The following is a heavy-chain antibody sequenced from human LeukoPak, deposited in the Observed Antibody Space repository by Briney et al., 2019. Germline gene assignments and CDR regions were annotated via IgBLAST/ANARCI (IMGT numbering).Heavy chain of an antibody. V-gene: IGHV4-34*01. J-gene: IGHJ5*02. CDR1: GGSFSGYY. Sequence: PSETLSLTCAVYGGSFSGYYWSWIRQPPGKGLEWIGEINHSGSTNYNPSLKSRVTISVDTSKNQFSLKLSSVTAADTAVYYCARGHMTTVTTDWFGPWGQGTLVTVSS. CDR2: INHSGST. D-gene: IGHD4-11*01. CDR3: ARGHMTTVTTDWFGP.